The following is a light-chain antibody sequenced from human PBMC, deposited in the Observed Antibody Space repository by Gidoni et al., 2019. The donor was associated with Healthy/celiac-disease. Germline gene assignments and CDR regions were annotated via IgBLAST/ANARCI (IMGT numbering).Light chain of an antibody. Sequence: DLQMTQSPSTLSASVGDRVTINCRASQSISSWLAWYQQKPGKAPKLLIYDASSLESGVPSRFSGSGSGTEFTLTISSLQPDDFATYYCQQYNSYSPWTFNQGTKVEIK. CDR3: QQYNSYSPWT. CDR2: DAS. V-gene: IGKV1-5*01. J-gene: IGKJ1*01. CDR1: QSISSW.